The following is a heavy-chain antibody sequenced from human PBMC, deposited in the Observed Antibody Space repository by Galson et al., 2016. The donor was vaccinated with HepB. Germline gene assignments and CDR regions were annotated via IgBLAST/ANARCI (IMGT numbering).Heavy chain of an antibody. Sequence: ETLSLTCAVSGGSISSSRWWSWVRQPPGKGLEWIGEIFHSGSTTYNTSLKSRVTISLDKSKTQCSLTLSSVTAADTAVYYCARGGHEILAGYPTPYYYYGLDVWGQGTTVIVSS. D-gene: IGHD3-9*01. CDR1: GGSISSSRW. CDR3: ARGGHEILAGYPTPYYYYGLDV. V-gene: IGHV4-4*02. CDR2: IFHSGST. J-gene: IGHJ6*02.